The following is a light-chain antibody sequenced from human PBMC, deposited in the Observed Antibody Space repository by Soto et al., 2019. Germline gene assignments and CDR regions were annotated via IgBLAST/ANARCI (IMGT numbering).Light chain of an antibody. CDR2: DGS. J-gene: IGLJ2*01. CDR1: SSDVGGYNY. V-gene: IGLV2-14*01. CDR3: SSYTSSSPVV. Sequence: QSALTQPASVSGSPGQSITISCTGTSSDVGGYNYVSWYQQHPGKAPKLMIYDGSNRPSGVSNRFSGYKSGNTASLTISGLQAEDEADYCCSSYTSSSPVVFGGGTKVTVL.